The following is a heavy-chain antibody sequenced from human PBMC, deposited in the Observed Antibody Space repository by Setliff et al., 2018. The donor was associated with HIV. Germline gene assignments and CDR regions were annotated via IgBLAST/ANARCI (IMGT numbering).Heavy chain of an antibody. CDR3: ARERVVRGVVDPGTSQIFDN. CDR1: GGSIKSYS. V-gene: IGHV4-4*07. CDR2: VCTSGDT. J-gene: IGHJ4*02. D-gene: IGHD3-10*01. Sequence: ETLSLTCTVSGGSIKSYSWSWIRQPAGRGLEWIGRVCTSGDTNYNPSLQSRVAMSVDTSKNQFSLNLNSVTAADTALYYCARERVVRGVVDPGTSQIFDNWGQGILVTVSS.